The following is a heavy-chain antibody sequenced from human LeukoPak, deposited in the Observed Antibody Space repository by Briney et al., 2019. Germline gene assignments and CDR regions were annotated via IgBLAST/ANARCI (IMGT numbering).Heavy chain of an antibody. CDR3: AKDPYDSSGYYYYSLTFFDY. J-gene: IGHJ4*02. CDR1: GFTFSSYG. Sequence: PGGSLRLSCAASGFTFSSYGMHWVXQAPGXGLEWVAVISYDGSNKYYADSVKGRLTISRNNSKNTLYLQMNSLRAEDTAVYYCAKDPYDSSGYYYYSLTFFDYWGQGTLVTVSS. CDR2: ISYDGSNK. V-gene: IGHV3-30*18. D-gene: IGHD3-22*01.